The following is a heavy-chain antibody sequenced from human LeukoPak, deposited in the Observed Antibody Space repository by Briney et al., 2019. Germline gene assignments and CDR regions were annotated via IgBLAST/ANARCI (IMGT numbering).Heavy chain of an antibody. J-gene: IGHJ4*02. Sequence: GGSLRLSCAASGFTFSTYAMHWVRQAPGKGLEWVAIISYDESNKYYADSVKGRFTIFRDSAKNSLYLQMNGLRVEDTALYYCARAYCSSTSCGYFDYWGQGALVTVSS. D-gene: IGHD2-2*01. CDR3: ARAYCSSTSCGYFDY. V-gene: IGHV3-30-3*01. CDR2: ISYDESNK. CDR1: GFTFSTYA.